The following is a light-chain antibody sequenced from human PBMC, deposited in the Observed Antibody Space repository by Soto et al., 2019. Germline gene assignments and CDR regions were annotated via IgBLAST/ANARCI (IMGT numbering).Light chain of an antibody. Sequence: DIVLTQSPGTLSSSLGETATLSCRANQRVTITVTTTYLAWYQQKPGQAPKLLIYGASTMAIGIPNRFSGSGSGTDFTLTISSLEAEDFAFYYCQQYGGSPGTFGQGTKVDIK. V-gene: IGKV3-20*01. CDR1: QRVTITVTTTY. J-gene: IGKJ1*01. CDR3: QQYGGSPGT. CDR2: GAS.